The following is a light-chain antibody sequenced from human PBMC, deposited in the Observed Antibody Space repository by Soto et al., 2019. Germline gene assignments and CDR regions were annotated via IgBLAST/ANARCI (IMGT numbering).Light chain of an antibody. CDR1: QSVLYSSNNKNY. CDR3: QQSYSTLLT. V-gene: IGKV4-1*01. J-gene: IGKJ1*01. Sequence: THSPDSLSVSLGARATIKSKSSQSVLYSSNNKNYLAWYQQKPGQPPKVLIYWASTRESGVPDRFSGSGSGTDFTLTISSLQAEDVAVYYCQQSYSTLLTLGQGAKVDI. CDR2: WAS.